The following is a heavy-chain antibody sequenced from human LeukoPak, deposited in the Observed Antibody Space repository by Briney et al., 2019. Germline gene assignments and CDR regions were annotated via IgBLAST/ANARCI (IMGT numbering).Heavy chain of an antibody. D-gene: IGHD1-26*01. Sequence: GGSLRLSCVASGFTFDDYAMHWVRQAPGKGLEWVSGISWNSGSIGYADSVKGRFTISRDNAKNSLYLQMNSLRAEDTALYYCAKGTVVGATGTYDYWGQGTLVTVSS. V-gene: IGHV3-9*01. CDR3: AKGTVVGATGTYDY. CDR2: ISWNSGSI. J-gene: IGHJ4*02. CDR1: GFTFDDYA.